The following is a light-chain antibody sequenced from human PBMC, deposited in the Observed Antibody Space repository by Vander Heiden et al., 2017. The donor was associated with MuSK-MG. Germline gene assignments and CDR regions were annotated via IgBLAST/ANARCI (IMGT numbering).Light chain of an antibody. CDR3: QQYNSYSPEGT. V-gene: IGKV1-5*03. CDR1: QSIRSW. J-gene: IGKJ1*01. Sequence: DIQMTQSPSTLSASVGDRVTLTCRASQSIRSWLAWYQQKPGKAPKLLIYKASSLESGVPSRFSGSGSGTEFTLTISSLQPDDFATYYCQQYNSYSPEGTFGQGTKVEIK. CDR2: KAS.